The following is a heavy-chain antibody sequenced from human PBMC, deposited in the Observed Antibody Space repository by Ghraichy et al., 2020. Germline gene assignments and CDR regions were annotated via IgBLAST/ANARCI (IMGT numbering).Heavy chain of an antibody. CDR2: INHSGST. J-gene: IGHJ4*02. CDR1: GGSFSGYY. V-gene: IGHV4-34*01. D-gene: IGHD5-18*01. Sequence: SETLSLTCAVYGGSFSGYYWSWIRQPPGKGLEWIGEINHSGSTNYNPSLKSRVTISVDTSKNQFSLKLSSVTAADTAVYYCARGSSYGYPRDYWGQGTLVTVSS. CDR3: ARGSSYGYPRDY.